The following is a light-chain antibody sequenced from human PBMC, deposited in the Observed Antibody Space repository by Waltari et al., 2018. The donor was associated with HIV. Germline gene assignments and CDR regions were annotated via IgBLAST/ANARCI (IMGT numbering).Light chain of an antibody. CDR1: RSLVYSPENTN. Sequence: VVMTQSPLSLPVTLRQPASIPCRSSRSLVYSPENTNLNSFQQRPGQSPRSLIFKVATRVSGVPDRFGGSGAGTDFTLNMSRVEAEDVEIYYCMQGTYWPYTFGQGTKLEIK. J-gene: IGKJ2*01. V-gene: IGKV2-30*01. CDR2: KVA. CDR3: MQGTYWPYT.